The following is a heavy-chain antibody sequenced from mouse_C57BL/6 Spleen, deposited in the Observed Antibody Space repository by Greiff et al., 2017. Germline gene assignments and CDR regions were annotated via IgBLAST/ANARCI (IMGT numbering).Heavy chain of an antibody. CDR1: GYTFTSYG. CDR2: IYPRSGNT. J-gene: IGHJ3*01. Sequence: QVQLQQSGAELARPGASVKLSCKASGYTFTSYGISWVKQRPGQGLEWIGEIYPRSGNTYYNEKFKGKATLTADKSSSTAYMELRSLTSEDSAVYFCARSVLYGNYTWFAYWGQGTLVTVSA. V-gene: IGHV1-81*01. CDR3: ARSVLYGNYTWFAY. D-gene: IGHD2-1*01.